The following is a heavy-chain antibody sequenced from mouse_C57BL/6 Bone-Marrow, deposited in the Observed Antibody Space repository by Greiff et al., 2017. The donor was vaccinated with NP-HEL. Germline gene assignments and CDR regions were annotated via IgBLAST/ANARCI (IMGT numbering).Heavy chain of an antibody. J-gene: IGHJ1*03. CDR3: ARDYGGYFDV. V-gene: IGHV1-50*01. D-gene: IGHD1-1*01. Sequence: QVQLQQPGAELVKPGASVKLSCKASGYTFTSYWMQWVKQRPGQGLEWIGEIDPSDSYTNYNQKFKGKATLTVDTSSSTAYMQLSSLTSEDSAVYYCARDYGGYFDVWGTGTTVTVSS. CDR1: GYTFTSYW. CDR2: IDPSDSYT.